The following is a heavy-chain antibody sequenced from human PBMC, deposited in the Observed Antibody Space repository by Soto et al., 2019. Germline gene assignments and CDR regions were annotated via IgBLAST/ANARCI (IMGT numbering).Heavy chain of an antibody. Sequence: SVKVSCKASGGTFSSYAISWVRQAPGQGLEWMGGIIPIFGTANYAQKFQGRVTITADESTSTAYVELSSLRSEDTAVYYCARALTGYYTSFDYWGQGTLVTVSS. J-gene: IGHJ4*02. D-gene: IGHD3-9*01. CDR3: ARALTGYYTSFDY. CDR1: GGTFSSYA. V-gene: IGHV1-69*13. CDR2: IIPIFGTA.